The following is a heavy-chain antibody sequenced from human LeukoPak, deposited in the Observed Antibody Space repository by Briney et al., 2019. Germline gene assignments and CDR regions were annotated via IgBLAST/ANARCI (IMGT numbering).Heavy chain of an antibody. CDR3: ARVRRLRYFDWLKHYGMDV. V-gene: IGHV3-21*01. D-gene: IGHD3-9*01. J-gene: IGHJ6*02. CDR1: GFTFSSYS. Sequence: PGGSLRLSCAASGFTFSSYSMDWVRQAPGKGLEWVASISSSSSYIYYAASVKGRFTISRDNAKNSLYLQMNSLRAEDTAVYYCARVRRLRYFDWLKHYGMDVWGQGTTVTVSS. CDR2: ISSSSSYI.